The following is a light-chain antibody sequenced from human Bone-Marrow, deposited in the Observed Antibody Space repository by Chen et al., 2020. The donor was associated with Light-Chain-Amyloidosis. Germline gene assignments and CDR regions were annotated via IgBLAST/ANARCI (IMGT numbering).Light chain of an antibody. Sequence: EIVLVPSPATLSVSPGEGATLSCRASERLSGNLAWYQQKPGQAPRLLIYGVSTRATGIPARFSGSGSGTEFTLTISSLQSEDFAVYFCQQYNDWPWTFGLGTKVDIK. J-gene: IGKJ1*01. V-gene: IGKV3-15*01. CDR3: QQYNDWPWT. CDR1: ERLSGN. CDR2: GVS.